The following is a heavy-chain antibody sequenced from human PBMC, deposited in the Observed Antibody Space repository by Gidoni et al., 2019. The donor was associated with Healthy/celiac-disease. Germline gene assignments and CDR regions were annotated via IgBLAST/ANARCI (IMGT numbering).Heavy chain of an antibody. Sequence: QVQLQQWGAGLLKPSETLSLTCAVSGGSFSGYYWSWIRQPPGKGLEWIGEINHSGSTNYNPSLKSRVTISVDTSKNQFSLKLSSVTAADTAVYYCARADIVVVPAAQYGMDVWGQGTTVTVSS. D-gene: IGHD2-2*01. CDR1: GGSFSGYY. CDR2: INHSGST. J-gene: IGHJ6*02. CDR3: ARADIVVVPAAQYGMDV. V-gene: IGHV4-34*01.